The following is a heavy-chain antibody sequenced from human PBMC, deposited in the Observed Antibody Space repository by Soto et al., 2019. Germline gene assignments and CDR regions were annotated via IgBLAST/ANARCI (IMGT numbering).Heavy chain of an antibody. V-gene: IGHV3-21*01. J-gene: IGHJ6*02. Sequence: PGGSLRLSCAASGFTFSSYSMNWVRQAPGKGLEWVSSISSSSSCIYYADSVKGRFTISRDNAKNSLYLQMNSLRAEDTAVYYCARSNNDIGSYYYYGMDVWGQGTTVTVSS. CDR1: GFTFSSYS. CDR3: ARSNNDIGSYYYYGMDV. CDR2: ISSSSSCI. D-gene: IGHD3-9*01.